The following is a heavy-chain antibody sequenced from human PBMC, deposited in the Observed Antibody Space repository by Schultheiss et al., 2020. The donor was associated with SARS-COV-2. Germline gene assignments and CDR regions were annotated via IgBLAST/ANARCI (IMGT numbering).Heavy chain of an antibody. D-gene: IGHD6-19*01. CDR2: IYYSGST. Sequence: SETLSLTCTVSGGSISSGGYYWSWIRQHPGKGLEWIGYIYYSGSTYYNPSLKSRVTISVDTSKNQFSLKLSSVTAADTAVYYCARDGAIAVSEKNYYGMDVWGQGTTVTVSS. V-gene: IGHV4-30-4*08. CDR1: GGSISSGGYY. J-gene: IGHJ6*02. CDR3: ARDGAIAVSEKNYYGMDV.